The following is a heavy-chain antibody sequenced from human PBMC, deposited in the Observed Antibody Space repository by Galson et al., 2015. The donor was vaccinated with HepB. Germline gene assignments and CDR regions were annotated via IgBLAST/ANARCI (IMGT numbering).Heavy chain of an antibody. V-gene: IGHV3-11*04. CDR3: AKDRYQLLFAFDI. D-gene: IGHD2-2*01. J-gene: IGHJ3*02. Sequence: SLRLSCAASGFTFSDCYMSWIRQAPGKGLEWVSYISSSGRSIYYADSVRGRFTISRDNAKNSLYLQMNSLRAEDTAVYYCAKDRYQLLFAFDIWGQGTMVTVSS. CDR2: ISSSGRSI. CDR1: GFTFSDCY.